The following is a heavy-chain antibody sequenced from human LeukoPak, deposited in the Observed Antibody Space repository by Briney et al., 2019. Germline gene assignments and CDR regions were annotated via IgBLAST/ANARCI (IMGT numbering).Heavy chain of an antibody. CDR2: IKSTSDGATT. CDR1: GFTFSNAW. Sequence: GGSLRLSCAASGFTFSNAWMSWVRQAPGKGLEWVGRIKSTSDGATTDYAAPVKGRFTISRDDSKNTLYLQMNSQNTEDTAKYYCSTSFGYWGQGTRVTVSS. CDR3: STSFGY. V-gene: IGHV3-15*01. J-gene: IGHJ4*02.